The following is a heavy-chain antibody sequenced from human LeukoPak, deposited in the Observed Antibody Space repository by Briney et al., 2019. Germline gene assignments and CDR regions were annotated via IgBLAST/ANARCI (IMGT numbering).Heavy chain of an antibody. Sequence: ASVKVSCKASGGTFSSYAISWVRQAPGQGLEWMGGIIPIFGTANYAQKFQGRVTITADKSTSTAYMELSSLRSEDTAVYYCARDFIFYEILTGYYNLYYFDYWGQGTLVTVSS. CDR1: GGTFSSYA. CDR2: IIPIFGTA. D-gene: IGHD3-9*01. CDR3: ARDFIFYEILTGYYNLYYFDY. J-gene: IGHJ4*02. V-gene: IGHV1-69*06.